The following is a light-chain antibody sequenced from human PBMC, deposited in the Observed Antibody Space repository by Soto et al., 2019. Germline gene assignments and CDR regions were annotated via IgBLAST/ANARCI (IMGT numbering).Light chain of an antibody. CDR3: QQYGSSPPIT. CDR2: GAS. V-gene: IGKV3-20*01. Sequence: EIVLTQSPGTLSLSPGERATLSCSASQSVSSSYLAWYQHKPGQAPRLLIYGASSRATGIPDRFSGSGSGTDFTLTISRLEPEDFAVYYCQQYGSSPPITFGQGTRLEIK. CDR1: QSVSSSY. J-gene: IGKJ5*01.